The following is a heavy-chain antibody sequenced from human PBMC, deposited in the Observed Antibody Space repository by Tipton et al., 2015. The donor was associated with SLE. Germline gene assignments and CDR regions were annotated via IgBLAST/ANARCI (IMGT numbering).Heavy chain of an antibody. CDR2: ISWNRGDI. J-gene: IGHJ3*02. D-gene: IGHD6-13*01. V-gene: IGHV3-9*01. CDR1: GFTFDDYA. Sequence: SLRLSCAASGFTFDDYAMHWVRQAPGKGLEWVSGISWNRGDIVYADSVKGRFTISRDNAKNSLYLQMNSLRAEDTALYYCVKDWGAAAASGGAFDIWGQGTMVTVSS. CDR3: VKDWGAAAASGGAFDI.